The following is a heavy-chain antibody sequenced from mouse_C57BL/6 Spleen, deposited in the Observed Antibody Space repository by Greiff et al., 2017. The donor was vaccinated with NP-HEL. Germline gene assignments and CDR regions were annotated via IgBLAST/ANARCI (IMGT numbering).Heavy chain of an antibody. CDR1: GYTFTSYW. V-gene: IGHV1-69*01. CDR2: IDPSDSYP. Sequence: QVQLQQSGAELVMPGASVKLSCKASGYTFTSYWMHWVKQRPGQGLEWIGEIDPSDSYPNYNQKFKGKSTLTVDKSSSTAYMQLSSLTSEDSAVYYCARGEGDYGSSYLGWFAYWGQGTLVTVSA. CDR3: ARGEGDYGSSYLGWFAY. J-gene: IGHJ3*01. D-gene: IGHD1-1*01.